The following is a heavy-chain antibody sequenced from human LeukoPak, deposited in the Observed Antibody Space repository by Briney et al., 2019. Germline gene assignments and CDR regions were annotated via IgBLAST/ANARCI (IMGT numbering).Heavy chain of an antibody. CDR3: ARDYRIQLWPSQNDY. J-gene: IGHJ4*02. CDR1: GFTFSTKS. Sequence: PGGSLRLSCAVSGFTFSTKSMNWVRQAPGKGLEWVSSISSSSSYIYYADSVKGRFTISRDNAKNSLYLQMNSLRAEDTAVYYCARDYRIQLWPSQNDYRGQGTLVTVSS. V-gene: IGHV3-21*01. D-gene: IGHD5-18*01. CDR2: ISSSSSYI.